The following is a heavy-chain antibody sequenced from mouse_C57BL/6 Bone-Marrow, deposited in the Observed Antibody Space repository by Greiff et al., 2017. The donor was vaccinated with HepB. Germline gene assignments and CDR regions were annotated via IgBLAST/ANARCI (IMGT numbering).Heavy chain of an antibody. CDR2: IYPGNGDT. J-gene: IGHJ2*01. Sequence: VQLQQSGTVLARPGASVKMSCKTSGYTFTSYWMNGVNQRPGQGLEWIGAIYPGNGDTSYNQKFKGKAKLTADTTATTAYMERSSLTNEGSAVYYGSRPHLWLRRNYFDYWGQGTTLTVSS. V-gene: IGHV1-5*01. CDR1: GYTFTSYW. CDR3: SRPHLWLRRNYFDY. D-gene: IGHD2-2*01.